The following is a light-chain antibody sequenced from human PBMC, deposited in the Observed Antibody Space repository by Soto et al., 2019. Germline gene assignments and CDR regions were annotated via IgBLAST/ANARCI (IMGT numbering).Light chain of an antibody. CDR1: SSDIGAFDL. J-gene: IGLJ1*01. V-gene: IGLV2-14*01. CDR3: SSSTITITLI. CDR2: DVS. Sequence: QSALTQPASVSGSPGQSITISCTGTSSDIGAFDLVSWFQQHSGKAPKVMIYDVSIRPSGVYYRFSVSKSGNTASLTIAGLQAEYEADYYCSSSTITITLIVGKGTKLTVL.